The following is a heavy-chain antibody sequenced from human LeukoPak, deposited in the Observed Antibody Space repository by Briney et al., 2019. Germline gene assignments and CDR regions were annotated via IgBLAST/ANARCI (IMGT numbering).Heavy chain of an antibody. J-gene: IGHJ4*02. CDR2: INPNSCDT. D-gene: IGHD5-18*01. CDR3: AKTGIQLWKTLDY. Sequence: ASVNVSCKASGYTFTYYYIHWLRQAPGQGLEWLGWINPNSCDTNYAQDFQGRVALTRDTSINTAYMELSSLRSGDTAVYFCAKTGIQLWKTLDYWGQGTLVTVSS. V-gene: IGHV1-2*02. CDR1: GYTFTYYY.